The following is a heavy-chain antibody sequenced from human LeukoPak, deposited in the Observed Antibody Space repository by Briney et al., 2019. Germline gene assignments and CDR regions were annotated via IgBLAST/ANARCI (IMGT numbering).Heavy chain of an antibody. J-gene: IGHJ4*02. CDR2: INSGSSVI. V-gene: IGHV3-48*03. CDR3: VSAYGGLLDY. CDR1: GFTFKSFE. Sequence: WGSLRISFEAPGFTFKSFEMKWGRQGPGEGVEWISYINSGSSVIYYADSVKGRFTISRNNAKKSLYLQMNSLRVEDTAFYYCVSAYGGLLDYWGQGTLVTVSS. D-gene: IGHD3-16*01.